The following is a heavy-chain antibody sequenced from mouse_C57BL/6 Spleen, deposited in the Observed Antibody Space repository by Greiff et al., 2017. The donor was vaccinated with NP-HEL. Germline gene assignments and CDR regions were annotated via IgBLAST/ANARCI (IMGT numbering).Heavy chain of an antibody. J-gene: IGHJ2*01. V-gene: IGHV7-3*01. Sequence: EVQGVESGGGLVQPGGSLSLSCAASGFTFTDYYMSWVRQPPGKALEWLGFIRNKANGYTTEYSASVKGRFTISRDNSQSILYLQMNALRAEDSATYYCARSIYDRYYPYFDYWGQGTTLTVSS. CDR2: IRNKANGYTT. CDR3: ARSIYDRYYPYFDY. CDR1: GFTFTDYY. D-gene: IGHD2-3*01.